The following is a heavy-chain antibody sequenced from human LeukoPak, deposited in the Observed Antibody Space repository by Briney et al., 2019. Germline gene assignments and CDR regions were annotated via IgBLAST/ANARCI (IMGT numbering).Heavy chain of an antibody. J-gene: IGHJ6*02. Sequence: ASVKVSCKVSGYTLTELSMHWVRQVPGKGLEWMGGFDPEDGETIYAQKFQGRVTMTEDTSTDTAYMELSSLRSEDTAVYYCATSLRPDITIFTPGDYYYYYGMDVWGQGTTVTVS. CDR3: ATSLRPDITIFTPGDYYYYYGMDV. CDR1: GYTLTELS. V-gene: IGHV1-24*01. D-gene: IGHD3-3*01. CDR2: FDPEDGET.